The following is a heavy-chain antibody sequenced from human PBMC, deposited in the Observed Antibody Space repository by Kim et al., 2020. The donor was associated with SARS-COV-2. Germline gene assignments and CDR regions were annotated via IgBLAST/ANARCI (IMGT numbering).Heavy chain of an antibody. CDR3: ARDAPYGSGSNDAFDI. D-gene: IGHD3-10*01. CDR1: GFTFSSYS. V-gene: IGHV3-21*01. CDR2: ISSSSSYI. Sequence: GGSLRLSCAASGFTFSSYSMNWVRQAPGKGLEWVSSISSSSSYIYYADSVKGRFTISRDNAKNSLYLQMNSLRAEYTAVYYCARDAPYGSGSNDAFDIWGQGTMVTVSS. J-gene: IGHJ3*02.